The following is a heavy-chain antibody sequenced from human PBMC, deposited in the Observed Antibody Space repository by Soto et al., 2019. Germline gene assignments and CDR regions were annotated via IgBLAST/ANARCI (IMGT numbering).Heavy chain of an antibody. J-gene: IGHJ4*02. CDR2: ISVHNGNT. CDR1: GYTFTSYG. CDR3: ARDLNLGLGDY. V-gene: IGHV1-18*01. D-gene: IGHD7-27*01. Sequence: QVQLVQSGAEVKKPGASVKVSCKASGYTFTSYGISWVRQAPGQGLEWMGWISVHNGNTKYAQKLQGRVTMTTDTTTITAYMEVRSLRSDDTAVYYCARDLNLGLGDYWGQGTLVTVSS.